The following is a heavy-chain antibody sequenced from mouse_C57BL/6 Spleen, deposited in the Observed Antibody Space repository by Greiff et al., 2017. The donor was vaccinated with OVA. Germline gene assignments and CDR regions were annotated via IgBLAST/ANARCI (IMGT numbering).Heavy chain of an antibody. CDR2: IDPEDGDT. V-gene: IGHV14-2*01. CDR3: ASTGTGYFDV. D-gene: IGHD4-1*01. Sequence: VQLQQSGAELVKPGASVKLSCTASGFNIKDYYMHWVKQRTEQGLEWIGRIDPEDGDTNYAPKFQGKATITADTSSNTAYLQLSSLTSEDTAVYYCASTGTGYFDVWGTGTTVTVSS. CDR1: GFNIKDYY. J-gene: IGHJ1*03.